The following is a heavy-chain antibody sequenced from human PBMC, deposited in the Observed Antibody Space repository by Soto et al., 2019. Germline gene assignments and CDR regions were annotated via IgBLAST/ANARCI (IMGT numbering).Heavy chain of an antibody. CDR2: ISSSGSTI. Sequence: EVHLVESGGGLVQPGGSLRLSCAASGFTFSSHEMTWVRQAPGEGLEWVSYISSSGSTILYADSVKGRFTISRDDAKNSLYLQMNSLRDDDTAVYYCARVSRIRNHFDYWGQGTLVTVSS. V-gene: IGHV3-48*03. D-gene: IGHD1-20*01. CDR3: ARVSRIRNHFDY. CDR1: GFTFSSHE. J-gene: IGHJ4*02.